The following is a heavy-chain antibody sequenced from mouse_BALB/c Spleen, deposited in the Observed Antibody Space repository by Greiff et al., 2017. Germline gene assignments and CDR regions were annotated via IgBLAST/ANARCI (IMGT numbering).Heavy chain of an antibody. CDR3: ARSMITTFAY. J-gene: IGHJ3*01. V-gene: IGHV1-7*01. Sequence: VQLQQSGAELAKPGASVKMSCKASGYTFTSYWMHWVKQRPGQGLEWIGYINPSTGYTEYNQKFKDKATLTADKSSSTAYMQLSSLTSEDSAVYYCARSMITTFAYWGQGTLVTVSA. CDR1: GYTFTSYW. CDR2: INPSTGYT. D-gene: IGHD2-4*01.